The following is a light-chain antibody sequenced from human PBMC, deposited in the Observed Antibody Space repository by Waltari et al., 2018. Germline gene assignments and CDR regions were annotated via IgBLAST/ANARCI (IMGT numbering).Light chain of an antibody. V-gene: IGLV3-21*04. J-gene: IGLJ2*01. Sequence: SYVVTQSPSVSVAPGETARITCGGDNIGSKSVHWYQQRPDQAPVLVISYDSDRPSGIPGRFSGSNSGNTATLTISWVEAEDEADYYCLVWHSTIDHQGVFGGGTKLTVL. CDR2: YDS. CDR1: NIGSKS. CDR3: LVWHSTIDHQGV.